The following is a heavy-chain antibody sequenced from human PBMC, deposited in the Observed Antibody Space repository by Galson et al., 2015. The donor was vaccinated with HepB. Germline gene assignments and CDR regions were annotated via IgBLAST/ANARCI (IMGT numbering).Heavy chain of an antibody. CDR1: GSTFSSYS. J-gene: IGHJ3*02. CDR2: ISSSSSYI. CDR3: ARARIAAAGRGVAFDI. D-gene: IGHD6-13*01. V-gene: IGHV3-21*01. Sequence: SLRLSCAASGSTFSSYSMNWVRQAPGKGLEWVSSISSSSSYIYYADSVKGRFTISRDNAKNSLYLQMNSLRAEDTAVYYCARARIAAAGRGVAFDIWGRGTMVTVSS.